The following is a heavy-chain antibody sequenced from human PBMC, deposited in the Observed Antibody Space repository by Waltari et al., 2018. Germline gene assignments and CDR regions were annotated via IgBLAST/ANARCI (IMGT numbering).Heavy chain of an antibody. V-gene: IGHV4-38-2*01. D-gene: IGHD3-3*01. CDR3: ARGTYYDFWSGYYTDDLFDY. CDR2: IYHSGST. CDR1: GYPISSGYY. Sequence: QVQLQESGPGLVKPSETLSLTCAVSGYPISSGYYWGWIRQPPGKGLEWIGSIYHSGSTYYNPSLKSRVTISVDTSKNQFSLKLSSVTAADTAVYYCARGTYYDFWSGYYTDDLFDYWGQGTLVTVSS. J-gene: IGHJ4*02.